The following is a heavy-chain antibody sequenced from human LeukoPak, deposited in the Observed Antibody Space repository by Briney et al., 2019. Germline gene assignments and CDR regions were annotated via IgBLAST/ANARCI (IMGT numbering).Heavy chain of an antibody. CDR1: GFTFSSYG. V-gene: IGHV3-30*18. J-gene: IGHJ4*02. CDR2: ISYDGSNK. Sequence: GGSLRLSCAASGFTFSSYGMHWVRQAPGKGLEWVAVISYDGSNKYHADSVKGRFTISRDNSKNTLYLQMNSLRAEDTAVYYCAKELLLWFGEKSRYFDYWGQGTLVTVSS. D-gene: IGHD3-10*01. CDR3: AKELLLWFGEKSRYFDY.